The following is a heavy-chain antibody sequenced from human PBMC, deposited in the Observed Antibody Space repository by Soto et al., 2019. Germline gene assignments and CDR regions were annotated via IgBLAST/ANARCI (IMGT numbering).Heavy chain of an antibody. Sequence: PSETLSLTCTVSGGSISSYYWSWIRQPPGKGLEWIGYIYYSGSTNYNPSLKSRVTISVDTSKNQFSLKLSSVTAADTAVYYCARANYDFWSGYYLDYWGQGTLVTVSS. D-gene: IGHD3-3*01. CDR3: ARANYDFWSGYYLDY. J-gene: IGHJ4*02. V-gene: IGHV4-59*01. CDR2: IYYSGST. CDR1: GGSISSYY.